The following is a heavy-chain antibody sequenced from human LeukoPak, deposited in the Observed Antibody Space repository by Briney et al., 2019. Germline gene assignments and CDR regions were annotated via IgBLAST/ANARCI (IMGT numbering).Heavy chain of an antibody. D-gene: IGHD3-22*01. CDR3: ATQDGYDNSGHYGY. Sequence: GGSLSLSCAASGFSFSNFGMHWVRQAPGKGLEWVAVISYDGSNKYFADSVKGRFTISRDNSKNTLYLQMNSLRAEDTAVYYCATQDGYDNSGHYGYWGQGTLVTVSS. CDR2: ISYDGSNK. V-gene: IGHV3-30*03. J-gene: IGHJ4*02. CDR1: GFSFSNFG.